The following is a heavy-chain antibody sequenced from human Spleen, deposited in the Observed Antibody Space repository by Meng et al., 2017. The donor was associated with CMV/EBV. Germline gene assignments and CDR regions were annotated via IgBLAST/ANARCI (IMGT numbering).Heavy chain of an antibody. CDR1: GFTFDDYA. Sequence: SLKISCAASGFTFDDYAMHWVRQAPGKGLEWVSGISWNSGSIGYADSVKGRFTISRDNAKNSLYLQMNSLRGEDTAVYYCARAYRAIDYWGQGTLVTVSS. V-gene: IGHV3-9*01. J-gene: IGHJ4*02. D-gene: IGHD1-26*01. CDR3: ARAYRAIDY. CDR2: ISWNSGSI.